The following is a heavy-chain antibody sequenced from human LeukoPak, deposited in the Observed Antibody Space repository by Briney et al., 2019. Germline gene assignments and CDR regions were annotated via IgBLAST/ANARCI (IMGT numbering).Heavy chain of an antibody. D-gene: IGHD1-26*01. V-gene: IGHV3-23*01. CDR3: AKIGIVGAITD. CDR1: VFTFSSYA. CDR2: ISGSGGST. Sequence: GGSLRLSCAASVFTFSSYAMSWVRQAPGKGLEWVSAISGSGGSTYYADSVKGRFTISRDNSKNTLYLQMNSLRAEDPAVYYCAKIGIVGAITDGGQGTLVTVSS. J-gene: IGHJ4*02.